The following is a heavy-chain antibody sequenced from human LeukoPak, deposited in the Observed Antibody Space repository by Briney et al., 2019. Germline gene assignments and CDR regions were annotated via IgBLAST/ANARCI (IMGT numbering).Heavy chain of an antibody. CDR3: AKPRTTGLGWAQFDY. J-gene: IGHJ4*02. D-gene: IGHD2-8*02. CDR1: GFTFDSYA. CDR2: FDGNGPNT. Sequence: PGGSLRLSCAVSGFTFDSYAVTWVRQAPGKGLEWVSGFDGNGPNTYYADSVKGRWTISRDNSRNTLYLEMNSLRPEDTAIYYCAKPRTTGLGWAQFDYWGQGSLVTVSS. V-gene: IGHV3-23*01.